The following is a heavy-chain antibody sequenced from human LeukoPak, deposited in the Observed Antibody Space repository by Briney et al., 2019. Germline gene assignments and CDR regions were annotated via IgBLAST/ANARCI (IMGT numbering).Heavy chain of an antibody. CDR3: ARGVGGMDV. J-gene: IGHJ6*04. D-gene: IGHD2-2*01. V-gene: IGHV1-2*04. Sequence: ASVKVSCKASGYNFIGYYMHWVRQAPGQGLEWMGWINPNTGGTNYAQKFQGWVTMTRDTSNSTAYMELSRLKPDDTAVYYCARGVGGMDVWGKGTTVTVSS. CDR2: INPNTGGT. CDR1: GYNFIGYY.